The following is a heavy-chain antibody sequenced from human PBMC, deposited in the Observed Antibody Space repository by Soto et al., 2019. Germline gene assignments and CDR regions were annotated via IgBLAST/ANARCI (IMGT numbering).Heavy chain of an antibody. D-gene: IGHD3-22*01. CDR1: GFTFSNYD. CDR3: AKVLSIIVADSFDI. CDR2: ISYDGTNK. V-gene: IGHV3-30*18. J-gene: IGHJ3*02. Sequence: QVQLVESGGGVVQPRRSLRLSCAASGFTFSNYDMHWVRQAPGKGLEWVAIISYDGTNKYYADSVKGRFTISRDNSKNTLSLQMNSLRAEDTAVYYCAKVLSIIVADSFDIWGQGTMVTVSS.